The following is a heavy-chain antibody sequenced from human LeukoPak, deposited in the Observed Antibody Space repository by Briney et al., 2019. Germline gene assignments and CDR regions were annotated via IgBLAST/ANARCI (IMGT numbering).Heavy chain of an antibody. CDR1: GFTFSTYG. CDR2: IPYDGSNK. V-gene: IGHV3-30*03. Sequence: PGRSLTLSCAASGFTFSTYGMHWVRQAPGKGLEWITLIPYDGSNKYYADSVKGRFTISRDNSKNTLYLQMNSLRAEDTAVYYCARYYGSGRGYCGLDVWGQGTTVTVFS. CDR3: ARYYGSGRGYCGLDV. J-gene: IGHJ6*02. D-gene: IGHD3-10*01.